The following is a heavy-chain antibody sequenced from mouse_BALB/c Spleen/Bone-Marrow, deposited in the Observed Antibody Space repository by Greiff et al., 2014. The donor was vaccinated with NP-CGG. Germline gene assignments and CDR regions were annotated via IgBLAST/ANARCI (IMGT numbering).Heavy chain of an antibody. CDR1: GFDFSRYW. D-gene: IGHD1-1*01. J-gene: IGHJ3*01. V-gene: IGHV4-1*02. CDR3: ARLSYYGRFAY. Sequence: EVKLMESGGGLVQPGGSLKLSCAASGFDFSRYWMSWVRQAPGKGLEWIGEINQDSSTINYTPSLKDKFIISRDNAKNTLYLQMSKVRSEDTALYYCARLSYYGRFAYWGQGTLVTVSA. CDR2: INQDSSTI.